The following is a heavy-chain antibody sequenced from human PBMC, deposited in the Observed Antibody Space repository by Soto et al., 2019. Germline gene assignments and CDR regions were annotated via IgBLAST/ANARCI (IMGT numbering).Heavy chain of an antibody. CDR2: ISAYNGNT. D-gene: IGHD3-22*01. V-gene: IGHV1-18*01. Sequence: QVQLVQSGAEVKKPGASVKVSCKASGYTFTSYGISWVRQAPGQGLEWMGWISAYNGNTNYAQKLQGRVTMTTDTSTSTAYMELRSLRSDDTAVYYCTTAVYYYDSSGYLGLYFDYWGQGTLVTVSS. CDR1: GYTFTSYG. J-gene: IGHJ4*02. CDR3: TTAVYYYDSSGYLGLYFDY.